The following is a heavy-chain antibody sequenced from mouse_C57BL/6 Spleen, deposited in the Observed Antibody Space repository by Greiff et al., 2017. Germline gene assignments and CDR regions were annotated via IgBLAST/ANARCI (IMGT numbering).Heavy chain of an antibody. D-gene: IGHD2-3*01. CDR1: GYAFSSYW. V-gene: IGHV1-80*01. CDR2: IYPGDGDT. J-gene: IGHJ2*01. Sequence: QVQLQQSGAELVKPGASVKISCKASGYAFSSYWMNWVKQRPGKGLEWIGQIYPGDGDTNYNGKFKGKATLTADKSSSTAYMPLSRLTSEDSAVYFCARGDCYLYDFAYWGQGTTLTVSA. CDR3: ARGDCYLYDFAY.